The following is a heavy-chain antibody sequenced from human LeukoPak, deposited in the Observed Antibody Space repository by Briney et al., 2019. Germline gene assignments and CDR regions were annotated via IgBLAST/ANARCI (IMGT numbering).Heavy chain of an antibody. CDR1: GGSISSHY. J-gene: IGHJ5*02. CDR2: IYYSGST. V-gene: IGHV4-59*11. CDR3: ARETRNYDYWFDP. D-gene: IGHD4-11*01. Sequence: PSETLSLTCTVSGGSISSHYWSWIRQPPGRGLEWIGYIYYSGSTNYNPSLKSRVTISVDTSKNQFSLKLSSVTAADTAVYYCARETRNYDYWFDPWGQGTLVTVSS.